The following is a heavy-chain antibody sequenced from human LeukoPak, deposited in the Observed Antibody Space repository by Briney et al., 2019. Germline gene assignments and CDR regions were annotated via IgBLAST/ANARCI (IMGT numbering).Heavy chain of an antibody. CDR1: GGSFSGYY. Sequence: SETLSLTCAVYGGSFSGYYWSWIRQPPGKGLEWIGEINHSGSTNYNPSLKSRVTISVDTSKNQFSLKLSSVTAADTAVYYCARTFGILGYYYYGMDVWGRGTTVTVSS. CDR2: INHSGST. CDR3: ARTFGILGYYYYGMDV. J-gene: IGHJ6*02. V-gene: IGHV4-34*01. D-gene: IGHD3-16*01.